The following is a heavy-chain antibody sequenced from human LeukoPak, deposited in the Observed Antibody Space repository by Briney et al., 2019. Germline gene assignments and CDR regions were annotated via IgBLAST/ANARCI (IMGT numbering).Heavy chain of an antibody. Sequence: GGSLRLSCAASGFTFSYYGIHWVRQAPGKGLEWVAVMWSDGRSKYFADSVKGRFTISRDNSRNTLYPQMNSLRGGDTAVHFCARGADTSSHYSNFDYWGQGTLVTVSS. CDR1: GFTFSYYG. J-gene: IGHJ4*02. D-gene: IGHD3-22*01. CDR3: ARGADTSSHYSNFDY. V-gene: IGHV3-33*01. CDR2: MWSDGRSK.